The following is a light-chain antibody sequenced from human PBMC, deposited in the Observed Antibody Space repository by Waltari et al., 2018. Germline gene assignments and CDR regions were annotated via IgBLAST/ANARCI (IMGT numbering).Light chain of an antibody. CDR1: NSNIGSNT. CDR3: AVWDDSLNGRV. Sequence: QSVLTQPPSASGTPGQRVTISCSGRNSNIGSNTVNWYQQLPGTAPKLLIYSSNRRPSGVPDRFSASTSGTSASLAISGLQSEDEADYYCAVWDDSLNGRVFGGGTKLTVL. CDR2: SSN. V-gene: IGLV1-44*01. J-gene: IGLJ3*02.